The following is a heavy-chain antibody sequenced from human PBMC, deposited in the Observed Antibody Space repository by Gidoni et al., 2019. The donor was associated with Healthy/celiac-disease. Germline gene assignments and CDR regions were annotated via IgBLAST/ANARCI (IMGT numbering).Heavy chain of an antibody. CDR3: ANALYYYDSSGYPWDY. V-gene: IGHV3-23*01. J-gene: IGHJ4*02. CDR2: ISGSGGST. Sequence: EVRLLVSGGGLVQLGGSLSLSCPASGFTFSSYAMSWVRQAPGKGLEWVSAISGSGGSTYYADSVKGRFTISRDNSKNTLYLQMNSLRAEDTAVYYCANALYYYDSSGYPWDYWGQGTLVTVSS. D-gene: IGHD3-22*01. CDR1: GFTFSSYA.